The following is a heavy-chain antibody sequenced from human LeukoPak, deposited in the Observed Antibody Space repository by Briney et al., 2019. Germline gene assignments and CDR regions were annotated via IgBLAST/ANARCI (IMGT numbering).Heavy chain of an antibody. Sequence: PGGSLRLSCAASGFTFNDYAMYWVRQTPGRGLEWVALISYDGYDKSYADSVRGRFTISRDNSKNTLYLQMDSLRSEDTAVYYCARDYCPVVGSSWYEIGYWGQGTLVTVSS. CDR2: ISYDGYDK. J-gene: IGHJ4*02. D-gene: IGHD6-13*01. V-gene: IGHV3-30-3*01. CDR1: GFTFNDYA. CDR3: ARDYCPVVGSSWYEIGY.